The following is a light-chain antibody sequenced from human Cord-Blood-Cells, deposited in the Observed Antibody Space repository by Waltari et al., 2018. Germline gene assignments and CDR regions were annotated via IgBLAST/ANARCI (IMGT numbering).Light chain of an antibody. Sequence: EIVLTQSPGTLSLSPGERVTLSCRASQSVSSSYLAWYQQKPGQAPRLLIYGASSRATGIPDRFSGSGSGTDFTLTISRLEPEDFAVYYCQQYGSSIIFGQGTRLEIK. CDR1: QSVSSSY. CDR2: GAS. V-gene: IGKV3-20*01. J-gene: IGKJ5*01. CDR3: QQYGSSII.